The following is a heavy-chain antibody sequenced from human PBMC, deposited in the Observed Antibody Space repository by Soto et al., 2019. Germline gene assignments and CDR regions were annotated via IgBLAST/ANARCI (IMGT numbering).Heavy chain of an antibody. Sequence: ASVKVSCKASGYTFTSYDINWVRQATGQGLEWMGWMNPNSGNTGYAQKFQGRVTMTRNTSISTAYMELSSLRSEDTAVYYCAREPTYYDFWSGYYTGNNWFDPWGQGTLVTVSS. V-gene: IGHV1-8*01. CDR3: AREPTYYDFWSGYYTGNNWFDP. J-gene: IGHJ5*02. D-gene: IGHD3-3*01. CDR1: GYTFTSYD. CDR2: MNPNSGNT.